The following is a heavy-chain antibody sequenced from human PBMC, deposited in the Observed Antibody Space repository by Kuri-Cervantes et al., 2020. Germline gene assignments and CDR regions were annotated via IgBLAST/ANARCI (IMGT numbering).Heavy chain of an antibody. J-gene: IGHJ5*02. CDR1: GYTFANYG. CDR3: ARDRSNYAANWFDP. Sequence: ASVKVSCKASGYTFANYGISWVRQAPGQGLEWMGWISVNNGDTSYAQKFQGRVTITTDESTSTAYMELSSLRSEDTAVYYCARDRSNYAANWFDPWGQGTLVTVSS. D-gene: IGHD4-11*01. CDR2: ISVNNGDT. V-gene: IGHV1-18*01.